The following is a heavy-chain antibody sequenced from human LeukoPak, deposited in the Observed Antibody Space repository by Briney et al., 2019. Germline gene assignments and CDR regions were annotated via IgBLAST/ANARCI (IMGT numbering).Heavy chain of an antibody. J-gene: IGHJ4*02. CDR1: GYTSTSYG. V-gene: IGHV1-18*01. CDR3: ARDYYDSSGSEFDY. Sequence: ASVKVSCKASGYTSTSYGISWVRQAPGQGLEWMGWISAYNGNTNYAQKLQGRVTMTTDTSTSTAYMELRSLRSDDTAVYYCARDYYDSSGSEFDYWGQGTLVTVSS. CDR2: ISAYNGNT. D-gene: IGHD3-22*01.